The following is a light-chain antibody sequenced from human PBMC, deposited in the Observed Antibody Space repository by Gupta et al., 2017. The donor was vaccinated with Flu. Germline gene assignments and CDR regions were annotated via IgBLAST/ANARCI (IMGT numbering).Light chain of an antibody. V-gene: IGLV3-21*02. Sequence: GQTARSPCGGNKIGTKSVNWYQQKPGQAPVVVVHDDSDRPSGIPERFSGSNSGNTATLTISRVEAGDEADYYCQVWDGSSNHRVFGGGTKLTVL. CDR2: DDS. CDR1: KIGTKS. J-gene: IGLJ3*02. CDR3: QVWDGSSNHRV.